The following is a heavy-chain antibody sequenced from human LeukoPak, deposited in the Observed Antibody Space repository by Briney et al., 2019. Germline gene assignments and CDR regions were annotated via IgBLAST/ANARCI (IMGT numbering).Heavy chain of an antibody. CDR3: ASRTTVTNALSFDY. J-gene: IGHJ4*02. CDR1: GYFVSSGYY. V-gene: IGHV4-38-2*01. CDR2: IYNTGST. D-gene: IGHD4-11*01. Sequence: PSETLSLTCGVSGYFVSSGYYWGWIRQPPGKGLEWIGNIYNTGSTYYNPSLKSRVTISVDTSNNQFSLKLSSVTFADTAVYYCASRTTVTNALSFDYWGQGSLVIVSS.